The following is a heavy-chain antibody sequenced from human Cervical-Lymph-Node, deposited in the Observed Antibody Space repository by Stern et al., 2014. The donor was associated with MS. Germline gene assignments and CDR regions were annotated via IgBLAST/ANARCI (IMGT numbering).Heavy chain of an antibody. CDR1: GGSISRYY. V-gene: IGHV4-59*01. J-gene: IGHJ4*02. Sequence: VQLEESGPGLVKPSETLSLTCTVSGGSISRYYWSWIRQPPGKRLEWIGYIYYSGSTNYNPSLKSRVTISVDTSKNQLSLNLRSVTAADTAVYYCARGSTGDYWGQGTLVTVSS. CDR3: ARGSTGDY. D-gene: IGHD4-17*01. CDR2: IYYSGST.